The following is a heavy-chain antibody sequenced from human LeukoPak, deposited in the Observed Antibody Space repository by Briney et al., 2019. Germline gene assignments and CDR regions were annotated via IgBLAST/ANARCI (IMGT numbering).Heavy chain of an antibody. CDR3: ARHRGITMVRGVIDYFDY. V-gene: IGHV4-38-2*01. CDR2: IYHSGST. J-gene: IGHJ4*02. Sequence: SETLSLTCAVSGYSISSGYYWGWIRPPPGKGPEWIGSIYHSGSTYYNPSLKSRVTISVDTSKNQFSLKLSSVTAADTAVYYCARHRGITMVRGVIDYFDYWGQGTLVTVSS. CDR1: GYSISSGYY. D-gene: IGHD3-10*01.